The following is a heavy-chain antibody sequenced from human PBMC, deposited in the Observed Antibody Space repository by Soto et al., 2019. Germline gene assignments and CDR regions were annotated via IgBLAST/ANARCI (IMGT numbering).Heavy chain of an antibody. D-gene: IGHD5-12*01. Sequence: VACVXVSFKSSLGTFSIYASIVLRQAPGQGLECMGGIIPIFGTANYAQKFQGRVTITADESTSTAYMELSSLRSEDTAVYYCARAKEDIVATTQFEYWGQGTLVTVSS. CDR3: ARAKEDIVATTQFEY. J-gene: IGHJ4*02. CDR2: IIPIFGTA. CDR1: LGTFSIYA. V-gene: IGHV1-69*01.